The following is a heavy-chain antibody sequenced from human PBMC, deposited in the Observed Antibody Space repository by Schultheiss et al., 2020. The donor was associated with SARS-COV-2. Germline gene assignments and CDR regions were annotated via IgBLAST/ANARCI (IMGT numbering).Heavy chain of an antibody. Sequence: GGSLRLSCAASGFTFSSYEMNWVRQAPGKGLEWVGRIKSKTDGGTTDYAAPVKGRFTISRDDSKNTLYLQMNSLKTEDTAVYYCTTFYGSGSYYRDYWGQGTLVTVSS. CDR2: IKSKTDGGTT. CDR3: TTFYGSGSYYRDY. D-gene: IGHD3-10*01. CDR1: GFTFSSYE. J-gene: IGHJ4*02. V-gene: IGHV3-15*01.